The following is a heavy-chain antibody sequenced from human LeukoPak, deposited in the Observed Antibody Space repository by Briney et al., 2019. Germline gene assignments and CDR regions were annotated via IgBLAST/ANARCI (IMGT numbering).Heavy chain of an antibody. D-gene: IGHD1-26*01. CDR3: ARDPTGIVGATPPDY. Sequence: ASVKVSCKASGYTFTGYYMHWVRQAPGQGLQWMGWISVYNGNTNYAQKFQGRVTMTTDTSTSTGYMELRGLRSDDTTVYYCARDPTGIVGATPPDYWGQGTLVTVSS. J-gene: IGHJ4*02. CDR2: ISVYNGNT. V-gene: IGHV1-18*04. CDR1: GYTFTGYY.